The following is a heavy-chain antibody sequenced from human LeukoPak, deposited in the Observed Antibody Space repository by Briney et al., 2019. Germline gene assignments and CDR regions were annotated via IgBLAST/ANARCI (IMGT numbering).Heavy chain of an antibody. CDR2: TYYRSKWYN. V-gene: IGHV6-1*01. J-gene: IGHJ4*02. CDR3: ARGWAFAY. D-gene: IGHD6-19*01. Sequence: SQTLSLTCAISGDSVSSNTTTWNWISQSPSRGLEWLGRTYYRSKWYNDYAVSVKSRITINPDTSKNQFSLQLNSVTPDDTAVYYCARGWAFAYWGQGTLVTVSS. CDR1: GDSVSSNTTT.